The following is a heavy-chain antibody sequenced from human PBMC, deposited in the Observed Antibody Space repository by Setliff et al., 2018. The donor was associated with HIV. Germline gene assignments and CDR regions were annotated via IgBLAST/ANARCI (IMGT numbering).Heavy chain of an antibody. D-gene: IGHD2-21*01. J-gene: IGHJ3*01. CDR1: GFTFSSYA. CDR2: IGGSSGSTI. CDR3: ARDRSPRGDGPSYDFAWALDL. Sequence: GGSLRLSCAASGFTFSSYAMSWVRQAPGKGLEWVSGIGGSSGSTIYYADSVKGRFTISRDNARNSLFLQMNNLRADDTAVYYCARDRSPRGDGPSYDFAWALDLWGQGTMVTVSS. V-gene: IGHV3-48*04.